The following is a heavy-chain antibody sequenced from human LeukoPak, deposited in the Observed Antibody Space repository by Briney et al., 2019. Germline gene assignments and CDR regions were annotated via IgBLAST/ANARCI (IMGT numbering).Heavy chain of an antibody. V-gene: IGHV4-59*01. CDR2: IYYTGST. CDR1: GGSISRDY. D-gene: IGHD6-19*01. Sequence: SETLSLTCTVSGGSISRDYWSWIRQPPGKGLEWIGYIYYTGSTNYNPSLKSRVTISVDTSKNQFSLKLSSVTAADTAVYYCARRTVTNGWFRIDYWGQGSLVIVSS. CDR3: ARRTVTNGWFRIDY. J-gene: IGHJ4*02.